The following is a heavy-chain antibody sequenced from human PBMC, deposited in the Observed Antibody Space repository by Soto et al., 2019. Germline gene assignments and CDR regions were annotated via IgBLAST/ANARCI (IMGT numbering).Heavy chain of an antibody. V-gene: IGHV4-30-2*01. CDR2: IYHSGST. D-gene: IGHD5-18*01. CDR3: AREKGKDTPMPA. Sequence: QLQLQESGSGLVKPSQTLSLTCAVSGGSISSGGYSWSWIRQPPGKGLEWMGYIYHSGSTYYHPSRKSRVXXXVXRSKNQFSLKLSSVTAADTDVYYCAREKGKDTPMPAWGQGTLLTDSP. J-gene: IGHJ5*02. CDR1: GGSISSGGYS.